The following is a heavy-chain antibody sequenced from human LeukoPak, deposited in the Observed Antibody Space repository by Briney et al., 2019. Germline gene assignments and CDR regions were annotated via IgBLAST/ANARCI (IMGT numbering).Heavy chain of an antibody. D-gene: IGHD1/OR15-1a*01. CDR2: ISTSSRDI. Sequence: GGSLRLSCTASGFXFSSYSINWVRQAPGKGLEWVSYISTSSRDIYYADSVKGRFIISRDNAKNSLFLQLNGLRDDGTAVYYCATFPRDKQGFWGQGTPVTVSS. CDR3: ATFPRDKQGF. J-gene: IGHJ4*02. V-gene: IGHV3-48*02. CDR1: GFXFSSYS.